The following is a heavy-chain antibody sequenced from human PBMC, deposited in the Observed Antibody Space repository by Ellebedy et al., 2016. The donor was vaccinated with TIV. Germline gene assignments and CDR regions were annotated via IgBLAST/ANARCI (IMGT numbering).Heavy chain of an antibody. V-gene: IGHV4-4*07. Sequence: MPSETLSLTCDVSGASMRSYFWTWIRQPAGKGLEWIGRIYSTGVTNYSPSLKSRVTMSVDLSKNQFTLKLDSVTAADTAVYYCARDSSGWSSTDGMDVWGRGTTVTVSS. CDR1: GASMRSYF. J-gene: IGHJ6*02. CDR2: IYSTGVT. CDR3: ARDSSGWSSTDGMDV. D-gene: IGHD6-19*01.